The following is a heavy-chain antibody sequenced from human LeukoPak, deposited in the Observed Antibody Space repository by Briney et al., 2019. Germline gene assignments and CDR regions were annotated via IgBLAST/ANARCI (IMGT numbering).Heavy chain of an antibody. CDR1: GYTFTSYG. Sequence: ASVKVSCKASGYTFTSYGISSVRQAPGQGLEWMGWISAYNGNTNYAQKLQGRVTMTTDTSTSTAYMELRSLRSDETAVYYCARDRGVGYYYDSSGYLYWGQGTLVTVSS. CDR3: ARDRGVGYYYDSSGYLY. CDR2: ISAYNGNT. J-gene: IGHJ4*02. D-gene: IGHD3-22*01. V-gene: IGHV1-18*01.